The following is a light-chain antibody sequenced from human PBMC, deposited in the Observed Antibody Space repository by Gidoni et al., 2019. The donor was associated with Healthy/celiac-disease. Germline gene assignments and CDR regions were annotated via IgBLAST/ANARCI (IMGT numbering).Light chain of an antibody. V-gene: IGKV4-1*01. CDR3: QQYYSTPLT. J-gene: IGKJ4*01. CDR1: QSVFYSSNNNNY. CDR2: WAS. Sequence: DIVMTQSPASLSVSLGESATINCKSSQSVFYSSNNNNYLAWYQQKPGQPPKLLIYWASTRESGVPDRFSGSGSGTDFTLTISSLQAEDVAVYYCQQYYSTPLTFGGGTKVEIK.